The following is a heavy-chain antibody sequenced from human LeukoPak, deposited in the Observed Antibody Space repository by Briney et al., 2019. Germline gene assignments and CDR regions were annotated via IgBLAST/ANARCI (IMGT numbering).Heavy chain of an antibody. J-gene: IGHJ4*02. V-gene: IGHV4-34*01. Sequence: PSETLSLTCAVYAGSFSGYYWSWIRQPPGKGLEWIGEINHSGSTNYNPSLKSRVTISVDTSKNQFSLKLSSVTAADTAVYYCARAGDSSGYYQRPRFDYWGQGTLVTVSS. CDR3: ARAGDSSGYYQRPRFDY. CDR2: INHSGST. D-gene: IGHD3-22*01. CDR1: AGSFSGYY.